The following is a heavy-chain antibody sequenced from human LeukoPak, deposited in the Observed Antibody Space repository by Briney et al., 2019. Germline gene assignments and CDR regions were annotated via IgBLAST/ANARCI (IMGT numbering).Heavy chain of an antibody. J-gene: IGHJ4*02. CDR1: GFSFSNYA. CDR2: ICGEGVTI. CDR3: GPREDSTTNAYDY. V-gene: IGHV3-23*01. D-gene: IGHD2/OR15-2a*01. Sequence: GGSLRLSCATSGFSFSNYAMSWVRQAPGKGLEWVSAICGEGVTIYYADSVKGRFTISRDNSKNTLYLQMNILTAEDTAVYYCGPREDSTTNAYDYWGQGTLVTVSS.